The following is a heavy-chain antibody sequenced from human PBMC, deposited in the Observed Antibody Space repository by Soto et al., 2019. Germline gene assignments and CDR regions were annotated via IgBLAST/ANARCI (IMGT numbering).Heavy chain of an antibody. CDR3: AKYDSSGWYRAAFDYYYYGMDV. Sequence: PGGSLRLSCAASGFTFSSYAMSWVRQSPGKGLEWVSAISGSGGSTYYADSVKGRFTISRDNSKNTLYLQMNSLRAEDTAVYYCAKYDSSGWYRAAFDYYYYGMDVWGQGTTVTVSS. CDR1: GFTFSSYA. CDR2: ISGSGGST. J-gene: IGHJ6*02. V-gene: IGHV3-23*01. D-gene: IGHD6-19*01.